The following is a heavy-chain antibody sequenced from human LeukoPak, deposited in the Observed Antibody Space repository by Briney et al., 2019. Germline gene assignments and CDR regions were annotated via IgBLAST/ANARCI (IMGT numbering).Heavy chain of an antibody. Sequence: SETLSLTCTVSGGSVSSGGYYWSWIRQHPGKGLEWIGYIHYSGSTYYSPSLKSRVTISVDTSKNQFSLKLSSVTAADTAVYYCAGSRIGYSDSSGFFDSWGQGTLVTVSS. CDR2: IHYSGST. CDR3: AGSRIGYSDSSGFFDS. V-gene: IGHV4-31*03. D-gene: IGHD3-22*01. J-gene: IGHJ4*02. CDR1: GGSVSSGGYY.